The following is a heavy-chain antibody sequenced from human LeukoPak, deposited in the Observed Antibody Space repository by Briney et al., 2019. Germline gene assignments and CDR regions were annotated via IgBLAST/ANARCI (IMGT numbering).Heavy chain of an antibody. CDR1: GGSFSGYY. CDR3: ARHRGYYDSPNWFDP. Sequence: SETLSLTCAVYGGSFSGYYWSWIRQPPGEGLEWIGEVTHTGGTNYNPSLKSRVTISLDTFRNQFSLKLTSVTAADTAVYYCARHRGYYDSPNWFDPWGQGTLVTVSS. D-gene: IGHD3-22*01. V-gene: IGHV4-34*01. J-gene: IGHJ5*02. CDR2: VTHTGGT.